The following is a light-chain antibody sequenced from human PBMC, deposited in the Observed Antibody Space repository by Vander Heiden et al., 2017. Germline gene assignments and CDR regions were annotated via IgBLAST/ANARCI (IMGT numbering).Light chain of an antibody. V-gene: IGKV4-1*01. Sequence: IVMTHPPYSLAVSRDEGATTNCKSSKSVLSSSNNKNYLSWFQQKPGQPPKLLISWASTRESGVPDRFSGSGSGTDFTLTISSLQAEDVAVYYCQQYYNIPRTFGQGTKVEIK. CDR1: KSVLSSSNNKNY. CDR3: QQYYNIPRT. CDR2: WAS. J-gene: IGKJ1*01.